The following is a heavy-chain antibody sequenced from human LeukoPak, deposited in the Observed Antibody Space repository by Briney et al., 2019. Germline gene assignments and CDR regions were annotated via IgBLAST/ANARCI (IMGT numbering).Heavy chain of an antibody. V-gene: IGHV4-39*07. CDR2: IYYSGST. Sequence: PSETLSLTCTVSGGSISSSSYYWGWIRQPPGKGLEWIGSIYYSGSTYYNPSLKSRVTISVDTSKNQFSLKLSSVTAADTAVYYCARGSDSSGYSNFDYWGQGTPVTVSS. CDR1: GGSISSSSYY. J-gene: IGHJ4*02. D-gene: IGHD3-22*01. CDR3: ARGSDSSGYSNFDY.